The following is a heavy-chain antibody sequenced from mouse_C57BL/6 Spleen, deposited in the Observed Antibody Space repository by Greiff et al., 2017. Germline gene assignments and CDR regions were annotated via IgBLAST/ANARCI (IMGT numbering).Heavy chain of an antibody. V-gene: IGHV1-69*01. Sequence: VQLQQPGAELVMPGASVKLSCKASGYTFTSYWMHWVKQRPGQGLERIGEIDPSDSYTNYNQKFKGKSTLTVDKSSSTAYMQLSSLTSEDSAVYYCARANYGSYYFDYWGQGTTLTVSS. CDR3: ARANYGSYYFDY. CDR1: GYTFTSYW. D-gene: IGHD1-1*01. J-gene: IGHJ2*01. CDR2: IDPSDSYT.